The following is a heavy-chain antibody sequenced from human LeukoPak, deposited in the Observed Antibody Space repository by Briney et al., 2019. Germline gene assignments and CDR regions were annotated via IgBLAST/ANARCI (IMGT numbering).Heavy chain of an antibody. J-gene: IGHJ6*03. CDR1: VFTFDDYA. D-gene: IGHD4-17*01. Sequence: QPGGSLRLSCAAAVFTFDDYAMHWVRQATGKGLEWVAAISGSGGSTYYADSVKGRFTISRDNSKNTLYLQMNSLRAEDTAVYYCAKGHMTMVTQDYYYYYMDVWGKGTTVTISS. V-gene: IGHV3-23*01. CDR2: ISGSGGST. CDR3: AKGHMTMVTQDYYYYYMDV.